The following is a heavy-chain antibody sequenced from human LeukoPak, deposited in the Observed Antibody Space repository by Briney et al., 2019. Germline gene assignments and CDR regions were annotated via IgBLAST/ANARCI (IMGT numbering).Heavy chain of an antibody. CDR2: IYYSGST. V-gene: IGHV4-59*01. Sequence: SETLSLTCTVSGGSISSYYWSWIRQPPGKGLEWIGYIYYSGSTNYNPSLKSRVTISVDTSKNQFSLKLSSVTAADTAVYYCARAKDYGDHDTHFDYWGQGTLVTVSS. CDR1: GGSISSYY. J-gene: IGHJ4*02. CDR3: ARAKDYGDHDTHFDY. D-gene: IGHD4-17*01.